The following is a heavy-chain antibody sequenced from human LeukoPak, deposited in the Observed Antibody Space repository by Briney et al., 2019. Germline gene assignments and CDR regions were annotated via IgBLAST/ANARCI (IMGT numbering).Heavy chain of an antibody. D-gene: IGHD3-3*01. V-gene: IGHV1-46*01. J-gene: IGHJ4*02. CDR2: INPSGGST. CDR3: ARGITIFGVVPDCDY. CDR1: GYTFTSYY. Sequence: ASVKVSCKASGYTFTSYYMHWVRQAPGQGLEWMGIINPSGGSTSYAQKFQGRVTMTRDTSTSTVYMELSSLRSEDTAVYYCARGITIFGVVPDCDYWGQGTLVTVSS.